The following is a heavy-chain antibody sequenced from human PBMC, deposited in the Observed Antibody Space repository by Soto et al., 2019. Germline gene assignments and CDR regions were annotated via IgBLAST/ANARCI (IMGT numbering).Heavy chain of an antibody. V-gene: IGHV5-10-1*01. Sequence: LGESLKISCKGSGYSFTSYWISWVRQMPGKGLEWMGRIDPSDSYTNYSPSFQGHVTISADKSISTAYLQWSSLKASDTAMYYCASPIVDTAMVTEAIDIWGQGTMVTVSS. CDR3: ASPIVDTAMVTEAIDI. CDR1: GYSFTSYW. D-gene: IGHD5-18*01. CDR2: IDPSDSYT. J-gene: IGHJ3*02.